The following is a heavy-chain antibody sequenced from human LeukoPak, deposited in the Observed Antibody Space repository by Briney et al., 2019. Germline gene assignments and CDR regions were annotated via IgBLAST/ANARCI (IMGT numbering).Heavy chain of an antibody. V-gene: IGHV1-2*02. CDR1: GYTFTGYY. D-gene: IGHD1-14*01. CDR2: INPNNGDT. J-gene: IGHJ6*03. Sequence: ASVKVSCKASGYTFTGYYMHWVRQAPGQGLEWMGWINPNNGDTHYAQKFQDTVTMTRDTSISTAYMELSSLRSDDTAVYYCARGVAGVYFYYYMDVWGKGTTVTVSS. CDR3: ARGVAGVYFYYYMDV.